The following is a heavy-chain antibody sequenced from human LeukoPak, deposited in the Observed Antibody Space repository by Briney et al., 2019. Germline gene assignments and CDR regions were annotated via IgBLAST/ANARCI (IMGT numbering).Heavy chain of an antibody. V-gene: IGHV1-46*01. Sequence: ASVKVSCKASGYSFTSYYMHWVRQAPGHGLEWMGVINPSGGSPTYAQKFQGRVTMTRETSTSTVYMELSSLRSEDTAVYYCARHYYDGGGYWSQGALVTVSS. D-gene: IGHD3-22*01. J-gene: IGHJ4*02. CDR2: INPSGGSP. CDR3: ARHYYDGGGY. CDR1: GYSFTSYY.